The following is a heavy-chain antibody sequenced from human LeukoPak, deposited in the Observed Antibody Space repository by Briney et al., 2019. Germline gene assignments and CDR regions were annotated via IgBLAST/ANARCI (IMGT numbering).Heavy chain of an antibody. CDR2: VSGDGGST. J-gene: IGHJ4*02. D-gene: IGHD2-21*01. V-gene: IGHV3-43*02. CDR3: AKDIKFDLLVPHLVE. Sequence: PGGSLRLSCAASGFTFDDYAMHWVRQAPGKGLEWVSLVSGDGGSTYYADSVKGRFTISRDNSKNSLYLQMNSLRTEDTALYYCAKDIKFDLLVPHLVEWGQGTLVTVSS. CDR1: GFTFDDYA.